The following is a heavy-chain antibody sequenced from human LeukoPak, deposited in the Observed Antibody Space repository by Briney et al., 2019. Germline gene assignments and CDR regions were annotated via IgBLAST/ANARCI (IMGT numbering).Heavy chain of an antibody. V-gene: IGHV3-30-3*01. Sequence: GGSLRLSCAASGFTFSSYAMHWVRQAPGKGLEWVAVISYDGSNKYYADSVKGRFTISRDNSKNTLYLQMNSLRAEDTAVYYCARVPDLSGYYAWFDPWGQGTLVTVSS. J-gene: IGHJ5*02. CDR1: GFTFSSYA. D-gene: IGHD3-22*01. CDR2: ISYDGSNK. CDR3: ARVPDLSGYYAWFDP.